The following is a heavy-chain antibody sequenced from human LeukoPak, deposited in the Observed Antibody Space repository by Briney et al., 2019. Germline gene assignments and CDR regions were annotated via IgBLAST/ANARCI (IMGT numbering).Heavy chain of an antibody. J-gene: IGHJ4*02. CDR1: GFTLSSYE. CDR2: IDYSGDTT. V-gene: IGHV3-23*01. D-gene: IGHD2-21*01. Sequence: PGGSLRLSCTASGFTLSSYEMTWIRQAPGKGLEWVSSIDYSGDTTYYADSVRGRFTISRDSSKNTLYLQMNSLRAEDAAVYYCAKAPVTSCRGAYCYPFDYWGQGTLVTVSS. CDR3: AKAPVTSCRGAYCYPFDY.